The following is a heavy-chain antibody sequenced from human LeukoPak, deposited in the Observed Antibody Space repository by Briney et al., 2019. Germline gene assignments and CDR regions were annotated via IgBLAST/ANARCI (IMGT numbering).Heavy chain of an antibody. D-gene: IGHD3-9*01. CDR3: AKALLRYFDWLLLDY. CDR1: GFTFSTYD. CDR2: IRSDGSNK. J-gene: IGHJ4*02. V-gene: IGHV3-30*02. Sequence: PGGSLRLSCAASGFTFSTYDMHWVRQAPGKGLEWVAFIRSDGSNKSYADSVKGRFTISRDNSKNTLYLQMNSLRAEDTAVYYCAKALLRYFDWLLLDYWGQGTLVTVSS.